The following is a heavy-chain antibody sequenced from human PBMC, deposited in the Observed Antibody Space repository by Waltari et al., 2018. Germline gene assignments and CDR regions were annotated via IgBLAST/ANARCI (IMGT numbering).Heavy chain of an antibody. Sequence: EVQLVESGGGLVQPGRSLRLSCAASGFTFSSYDMHWVRQATGKGLAWVSAIGTAGDTYYPGAVKGRFTISRENAKNSLYLQMNSLRAGDTAVYYCARGAPGAFDIWGQGTMVTVSS. V-gene: IGHV3-13*01. CDR1: GFTFSSYD. CDR3: ARGAPGAFDI. D-gene: IGHD1-26*01. J-gene: IGHJ3*02. CDR2: IGTAGDT.